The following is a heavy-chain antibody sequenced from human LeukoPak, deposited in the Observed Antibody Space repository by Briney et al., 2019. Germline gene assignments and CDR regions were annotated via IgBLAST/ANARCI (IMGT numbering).Heavy chain of an antibody. D-gene: IGHD3-3*01. CDR1: GYTFTSYD. Sequence: ASVKVSCKASGYTFTSYDINWVRQATGQGLEWMGWMNPNSGNTGYAQKFQGRVTITRNTSISTAYMELSSLRSEDTAVYYCARLHRTTIFGVTPREGSAFDIWGQGTMVTVSS. CDR2: MNPNSGNT. J-gene: IGHJ3*02. CDR3: ARLHRTTIFGVTPREGSAFDI. V-gene: IGHV1-8*03.